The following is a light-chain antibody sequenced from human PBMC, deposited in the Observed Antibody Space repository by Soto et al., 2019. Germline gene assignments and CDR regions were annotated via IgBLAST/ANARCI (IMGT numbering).Light chain of an antibody. V-gene: IGLV2-11*01. Sequence: QSVLTQPRSVSGSPGQSVTISCTGTSSDVGAYNYVSWYQQHPGKAPKLIIYDVSQRPSGVPDRFSASKSGNTASLTISGLQAEDEADYYCCSYEVSIIFVFGGGTKVTVL. CDR1: SSDVGAYNY. CDR2: DVS. CDR3: CSYEVSIIFV. J-gene: IGLJ2*01.